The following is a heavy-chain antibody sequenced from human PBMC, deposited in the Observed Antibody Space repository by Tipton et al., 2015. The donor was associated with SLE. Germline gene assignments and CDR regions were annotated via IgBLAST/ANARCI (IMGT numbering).Heavy chain of an antibody. V-gene: IGHV1-69-2*01. CDR1: GYTFTDYY. D-gene: IGHD5-18*01. Sequence: QSGAEVKKPGATVKISCKVSGYTFTDYYMHWVQQAPGKGLEWMGLVDPEDGETIYAEKFQGRVTITADTSPDTACMELSSLRSGDAAVYYCATLPSWIHSMAPGAFDIWGQGTMVTVSS. CDR3: ATLPSWIHSMAPGAFDI. CDR2: VDPEDGET. J-gene: IGHJ3*02.